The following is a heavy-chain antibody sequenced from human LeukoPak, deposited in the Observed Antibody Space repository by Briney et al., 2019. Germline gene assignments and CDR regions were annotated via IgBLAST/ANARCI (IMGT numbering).Heavy chain of an antibody. D-gene: IGHD3-10*01. CDR3: ARANMVRGVGLFFDRNWFDP. Sequence: ASVKVSCKTSGYTFIDSYIHWVRQAPGQGLEWMGRINPNSGDPNYPQKFQGRVTMTRDTSISTAYMELSGLRSDDTAVYYCARANMVRGVGLFFDRNWFDPWGQGTLVTVSS. V-gene: IGHV1-2*06. CDR2: INPNSGDP. J-gene: IGHJ5*02. CDR1: GYTFIDSY.